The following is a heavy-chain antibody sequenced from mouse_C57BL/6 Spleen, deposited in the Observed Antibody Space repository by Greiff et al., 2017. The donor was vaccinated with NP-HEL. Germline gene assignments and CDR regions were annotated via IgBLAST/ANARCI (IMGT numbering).Heavy chain of an antibody. D-gene: IGHD1-1*01. CDR3: ARGPYYYGSSYGIDY. CDR2: IYPGDGDT. CDR1: GYAFSSSW. Sequence: QVQLKESGPELVKPGASVKISCTASGYAFSSSWMNWVKQRPGKGLEWIGRIYPGDGDTNYNGKFKGKATLTADKSSSTAYMQLSSLTSEDSAVYICARGPYYYGSSYGIDYWGQGTTLTVSS. J-gene: IGHJ2*01. V-gene: IGHV1-82*01.